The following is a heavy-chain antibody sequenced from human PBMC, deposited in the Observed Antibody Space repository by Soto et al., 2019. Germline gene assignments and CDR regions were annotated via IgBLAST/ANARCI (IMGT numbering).Heavy chain of an antibody. Sequence: QVQLVQSGAEVKKPGAAVKISCEASGYTFTTYYIHWVRQATGQGLDLMGIITPNTVITGSAPKFQGRLSVTRDPSTSTVYMELSSLGSDDTAVYFCAGDTNVALTFHYHGMDGWGQGTTVTVSS. CDR3: AGDTNVALTFHYHGMDG. D-gene: IGHD1-1*01. CDR1: GYTFTTYY. J-gene: IGHJ6*02. V-gene: IGHV1-46*01. CDR2: ITPNTVIT.